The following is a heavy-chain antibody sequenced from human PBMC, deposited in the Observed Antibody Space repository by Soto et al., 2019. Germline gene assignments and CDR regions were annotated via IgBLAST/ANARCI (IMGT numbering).Heavy chain of an antibody. V-gene: IGHV1-69*13. CDR2: IIPIFGTA. Sequence: SVKVSCKASGGTFSSYAISWVRQAPGQGLEWMGGIIPIFGTANYAQKFQGRVTITADESTSTAYMELSSLRSEDTAVYYCAGGNYGDCVSGMDVWGQGTTVTVSS. CDR1: GGTFSSYA. D-gene: IGHD4-17*01. CDR3: AGGNYGDCVSGMDV. J-gene: IGHJ6*02.